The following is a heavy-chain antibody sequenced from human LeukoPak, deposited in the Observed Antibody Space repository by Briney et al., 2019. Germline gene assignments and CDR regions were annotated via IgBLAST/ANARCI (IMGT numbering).Heavy chain of an antibody. Sequence: GGSLRLSCAASGFIFSNYWMHWLRQVPGKGLVWGSRIKTDRTTTNYADSVQGRFTISRNNAKNMLYLQMNSLRAEDTAVYYCARGDSSGYRIDYWGQGTLVTVSS. CDR1: GFIFSNYW. D-gene: IGHD3-16*02. CDR2: IKTDRTTT. V-gene: IGHV3-74*01. J-gene: IGHJ4*02. CDR3: ARGDSSGYRIDY.